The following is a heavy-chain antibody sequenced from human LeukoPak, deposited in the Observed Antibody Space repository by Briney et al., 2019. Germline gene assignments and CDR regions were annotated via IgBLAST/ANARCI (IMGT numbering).Heavy chain of an antibody. V-gene: IGHV4-34*01. Sequence: SETLSLTCAVYGGSFSGYYWSWIRQPPGKGLEWTGEINHSGSTNYNPSLKSRVTISVDTSKNQFSLKLSSVTAADTAVYYCARRRTYYYDSSGYYVTFFDYWGQGTLVTVSS. D-gene: IGHD3-22*01. CDR2: INHSGST. J-gene: IGHJ4*02. CDR1: GGSFSGYY. CDR3: ARRRTYYYDSSGYYVTFFDY.